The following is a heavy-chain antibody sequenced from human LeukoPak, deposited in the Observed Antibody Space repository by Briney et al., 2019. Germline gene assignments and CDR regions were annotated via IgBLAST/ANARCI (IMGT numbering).Heavy chain of an antibody. J-gene: IGHJ4*02. CDR1: GFTFSSYA. CDR3: AKDLIYSSGWYSYFDY. V-gene: IGHV3-23*01. CDR2: ISGSGGST. D-gene: IGHD6-19*01. Sequence: PGGSLRPSCAASGFTFSSYAMSWVRQAPGKGLEWVSAISGSGGSTYYADSVKGRFTISRDNSKNTLYLQMNSLRAEDTAVYYCAKDLIYSSGWYSYFDYWGQGTLVTVSS.